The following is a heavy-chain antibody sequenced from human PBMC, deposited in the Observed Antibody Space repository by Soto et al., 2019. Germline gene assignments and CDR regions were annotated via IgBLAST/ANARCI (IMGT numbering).Heavy chain of an antibody. D-gene: IGHD3-10*01. V-gene: IGHV1-8*01. CDR2: MNPNSGNT. CDR3: ARVMVRGVYYYYGMDV. Sequence: GASVKVSCKASGYTFTSYDINWVRQATGQGLEWMGWMNPNSGNTGYAQKFQGRVTMTRNTSISTAYMELSSLRSEDTAVYYCARVMVRGVYYYYGMDVWGQGTTVTVSS. CDR1: GYTFTSYD. J-gene: IGHJ6*02.